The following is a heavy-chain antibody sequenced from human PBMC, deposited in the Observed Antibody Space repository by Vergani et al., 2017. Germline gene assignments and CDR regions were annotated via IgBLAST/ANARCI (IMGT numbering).Heavy chain of an antibody. CDR2: IYYSGST. D-gene: IGHD3-9*01. CDR3: ASGSYDILTGYYTGSFDY. V-gene: IGHV4-59*01. CDR1: DSSISSFS. J-gene: IGHJ4*02. Sequence: QVQLQESGPGLVKPSDPLSLPFTLSDSSISSFSCSWFPQPPGKGLDWIRYIYYSGSTNYNPSLKSRVTISGDTSKNPVSLKLSSVTAADTAVYYCASGSYDILTGYYTGSFDYWGQGTLVTVSS.